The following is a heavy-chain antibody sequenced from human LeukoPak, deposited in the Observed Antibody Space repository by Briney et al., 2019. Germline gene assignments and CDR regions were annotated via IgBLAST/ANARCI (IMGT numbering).Heavy chain of an antibody. D-gene: IGHD3-9*01. CDR1: GYSISSGYY. V-gene: IGHV4-38-2*02. CDR2: IYHSGST. CDR3: AGPYDTLTGTYAPFDY. J-gene: IGHJ4*02. Sequence: PSETLSLTCTVSGYSISSGYYWGWIRQPPGKGLEWIGSIYHSGSTYYNPSLKSRVTISVDTSKNQFSLKLSSVTAADTAVYYCAGPYDTLTGTYAPFDYWGQGTLVTVSS.